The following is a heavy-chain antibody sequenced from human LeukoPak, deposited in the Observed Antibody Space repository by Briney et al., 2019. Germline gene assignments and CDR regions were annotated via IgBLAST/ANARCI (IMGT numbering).Heavy chain of an antibody. CDR2: INPSGGST. CDR1: GYTFTSYY. V-gene: IGHV1-46*01. D-gene: IGHD3-22*01. J-gene: IGHJ4*02. CDR3: ARGVGYYDSSGYFRYFDY. Sequence: ASVKVSCKASGYTFTSYYMHWVRQAPGQGLEWMGIINPSGGSTSYAQKFQGRVTMTRDMSTSTVYMELSSLRSEDTAVYYCARGVGYYDSSGYFRYFDYWGQGTLVTVSS.